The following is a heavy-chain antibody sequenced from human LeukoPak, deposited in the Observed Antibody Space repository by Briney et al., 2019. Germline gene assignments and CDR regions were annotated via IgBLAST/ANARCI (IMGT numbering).Heavy chain of an antibody. CDR2: ISAYYGNT. Sequence: SVKVSCKASGFTFTTYAISWVRQAPGQGLEWMGWISAYYGNTTYAQKFQGRVTMTTDTSTSTAYMELSSLRSEDTAVYYCARDNSVEDTAWWFDPWGQGTLVTVSS. CDR1: GFTFTTYA. CDR3: ARDNSVEDTAWWFDP. D-gene: IGHD4-23*01. V-gene: IGHV1-18*01. J-gene: IGHJ5*02.